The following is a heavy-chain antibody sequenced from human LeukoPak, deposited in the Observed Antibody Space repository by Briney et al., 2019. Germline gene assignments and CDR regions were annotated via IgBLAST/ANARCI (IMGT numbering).Heavy chain of an antibody. D-gene: IGHD3-3*02. CDR2: IYTSGST. CDR3: ARGSFHYYYYYYMDV. CDR1: GGSISSGSYY. J-gene: IGHJ6*03. V-gene: IGHV4-61*02. Sequence: PSETLSLTCTVSGGSISSGSYYWSWIRQPAGKGLEWIGRIYTSGSTNYNPSLKSRVTISVDTSKNQFSLKLSSVTAADTAVYYCARGSFHYYYYYYMDVWGKGTTVTVSS.